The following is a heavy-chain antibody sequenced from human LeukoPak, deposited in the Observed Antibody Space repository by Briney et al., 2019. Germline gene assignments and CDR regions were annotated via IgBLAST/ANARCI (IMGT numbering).Heavy chain of an antibody. D-gene: IGHD3-10*01. V-gene: IGHV3-7*01. J-gene: IGHJ4*02. Sequence: GGSLRPSCAASGFTFSNYWMSWVRQAPGKGLEWVANIKQDGSEKYYVDSVKGRFTISRDNAKNSLYLQMNSLRAEDTAVYYCARDLRFRDDYWGQGTLVTVSS. CDR2: IKQDGSEK. CDR1: GFTFSNYW. CDR3: ARDLRFRDDY.